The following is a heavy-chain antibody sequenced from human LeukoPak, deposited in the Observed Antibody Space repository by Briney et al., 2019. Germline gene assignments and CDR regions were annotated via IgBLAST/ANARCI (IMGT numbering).Heavy chain of an antibody. J-gene: IGHJ5*02. CDR2: ISYSGNT. V-gene: IGHV4-59*01. Sequence: PSETLSLTCTVSGVSISTYFWSWIRQPPGKGLEWIGYISYSGNTNYNPSLKSRVTISIDTSKNQFSLKLSSVTAADTAVYYCARDAVGSCSGTTCYARWFDPWGQGTLVTVSS. CDR1: GVSISTYF. D-gene: IGHD2-2*01. CDR3: ARDAVGSCSGTTCYARWFDP.